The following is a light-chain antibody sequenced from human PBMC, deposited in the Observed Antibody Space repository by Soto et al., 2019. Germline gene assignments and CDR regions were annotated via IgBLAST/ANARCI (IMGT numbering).Light chain of an antibody. V-gene: IGKV1-5*03. Sequence: DIQMTQSPCTLSASAGDRVTITCRASQNIDMYLAWYQQKPGQAPSLLIYRASSLQSGVPSRFSGSGSGTEFTLTISSLQPDDFATYYCQQSITYPWTFGQGTKVDIK. CDR1: QNIDMY. J-gene: IGKJ1*01. CDR3: QQSITYPWT. CDR2: RAS.